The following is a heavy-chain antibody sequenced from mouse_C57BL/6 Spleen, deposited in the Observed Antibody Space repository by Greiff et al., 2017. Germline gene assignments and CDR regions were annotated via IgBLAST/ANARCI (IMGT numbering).Heavy chain of an antibody. CDR3: ARWLYYGSSNYAMDY. CDR1: GYTFTSYW. CDR2: IDPSDSYT. Sequence: VQLQQPGAELVMPGASVKLSCKASGYTFTSYWMHWVKQRPGQGLEWIGEIDPSDSYTNYNQKFKGKSTLTVDKSSSTAYMQLSSLTSEDSAVYYYARWLYYGSSNYAMDYWGQGTSVTVAA. J-gene: IGHJ4*01. V-gene: IGHV1-69*01. D-gene: IGHD1-1*01.